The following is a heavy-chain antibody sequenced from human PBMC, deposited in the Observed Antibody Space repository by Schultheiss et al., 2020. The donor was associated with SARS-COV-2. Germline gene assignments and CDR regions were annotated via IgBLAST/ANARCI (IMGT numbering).Heavy chain of an antibody. CDR3: ARVAGDFWSTEYYFDY. D-gene: IGHD3-3*01. CDR1: GGSFSGYY. CDR2: INHSGST. J-gene: IGHJ4*02. Sequence: SQTLSLTCAVYGGSFSGYYWSWIRQPPGKGLEWIGEINHSGSTNYNPSLKSRVIMSVDTSKNQVSLRLSSVTAADTAVYYCARVAGDFWSTEYYFDYWGQGTLVTVSS. V-gene: IGHV4-34*01.